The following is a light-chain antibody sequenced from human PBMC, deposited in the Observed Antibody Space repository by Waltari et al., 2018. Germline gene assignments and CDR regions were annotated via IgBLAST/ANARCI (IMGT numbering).Light chain of an antibody. CDR2: EDT. CDR3: QTWDSSSYV. Sequence: SYELTPPPSVSVSPGQAVSITCSGKKLGDKFVNWYQQKAGQSPVLVIYEDTKRPSGIPGRLSASNSGNTATLTISETQAMDEADYYCQTWDSSSYVFGTGTTVTVL. V-gene: IGLV3-1*01. CDR1: KLGDKF. J-gene: IGLJ1*01.